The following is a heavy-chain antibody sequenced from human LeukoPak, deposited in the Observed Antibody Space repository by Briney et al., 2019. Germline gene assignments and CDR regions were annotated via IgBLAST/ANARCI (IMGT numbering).Heavy chain of an antibody. CDR3: AKELVEYYDSSGYSYYYYYGMDV. CDR2: ISYDGSNK. Sequence: PGGSLRLSCAASGFTFSSYGMHWVRQAPGKGLEWVAVISYDGSNKYYADSVKGRFTISRDNSKNTLYLQMNSLRAEDTAVYYCAKELVEYYDSSGYSYYYYYGMDVWGQGTTVTVSS. J-gene: IGHJ6*02. CDR1: GFTFSSYG. D-gene: IGHD3-22*01. V-gene: IGHV3-30*18.